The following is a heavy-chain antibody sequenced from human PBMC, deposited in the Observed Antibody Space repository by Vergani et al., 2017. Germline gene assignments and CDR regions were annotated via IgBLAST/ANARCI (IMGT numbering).Heavy chain of an antibody. J-gene: IGHJ4*02. Sequence: QVQVVQSGAEVKKSGASVKVSCKTSGYTFSNYYMHWVRQAPGQGLEWMGIINPSGDHTNYAQKFQGRVTMTRDTSTSTVYMELSSLRSEDTAIYYCARGDCGILTGYRYWGQGTLVTVSA. CDR3: ARGDCGILTGYRY. CDR2: INPSGDHT. V-gene: IGHV1-46*03. CDR1: GYTFSNYY. D-gene: IGHD3-9*01.